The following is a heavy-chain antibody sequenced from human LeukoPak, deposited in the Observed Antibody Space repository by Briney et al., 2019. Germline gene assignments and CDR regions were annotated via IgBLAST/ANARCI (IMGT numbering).Heavy chain of an antibody. Sequence: SQTLSLTCTVSGGSISSDGYYWSWIRQHPGKGLEWIGAIYYTGSTYYNPSLKSRATISVDTSKNHFSLKLPSVTAADTAVYYCARGTGGAAAADFDPWGQGTLVTVSS. D-gene: IGHD6-13*01. CDR2: IYYTGST. V-gene: IGHV4-31*03. CDR3: ARGTGGAAAADFDP. J-gene: IGHJ5*02. CDR1: GGSISSDGYY.